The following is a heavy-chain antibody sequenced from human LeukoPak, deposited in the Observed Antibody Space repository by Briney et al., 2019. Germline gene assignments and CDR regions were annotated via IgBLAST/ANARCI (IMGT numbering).Heavy chain of an antibody. CDR2: ISAKNGNT. Sequence: GASVKVSCKTSGYSFSNYGIVWVRQAPGQGLEWMGWISAKNGNTKNSQKVQGRVTMTTDSSTNIAYLDLRSLRSDDTAVYYCARGERADYDFWNGYYYYYYMDVWGKGTTVTVSS. CDR3: ARGERADYDFWNGYYYYYYMDV. CDR1: GYSFSNYG. J-gene: IGHJ6*03. D-gene: IGHD3-3*01. V-gene: IGHV1-18*01.